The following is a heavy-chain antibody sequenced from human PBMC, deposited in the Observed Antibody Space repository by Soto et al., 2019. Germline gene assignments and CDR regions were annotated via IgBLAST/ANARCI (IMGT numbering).Heavy chain of an antibody. CDR3: ARVGVKRAKDFSSGYYNWFDT. V-gene: IGHV1-69*16. CDR1: GGTFSSYR. Sequence: QVQLVQSGAEVKQSGSSAKVSCKASGGTFSSYRINWVRQAPGQGLEWVGGIVPIRRTADYAQTFQGRVIITSDASTSTLFMEVTRLTSADTAIYFCARVGVKRAKDFSSGYYNWFDTWGQGTLVTVSS. J-gene: IGHJ5*02. CDR2: IVPIRRTA. D-gene: IGHD3-3*01.